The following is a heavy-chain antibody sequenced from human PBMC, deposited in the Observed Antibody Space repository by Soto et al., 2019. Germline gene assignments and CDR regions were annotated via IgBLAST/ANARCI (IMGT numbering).Heavy chain of an antibody. Sequence: PSETLSLTCAVYGGSFSGYYWSWIRQPPGKGLEWIGEINHSGSTNYNPSLKSRVTISVDTSKNQFSLKLSSVTAADTAVYYCAAAREYDFIWTNYHIGDYFYYMDVCAEGSVVTVSS. CDR3: AAAREYDFIWTNYHIGDYFYYMDV. D-gene: IGHD3-16*01. V-gene: IGHV4-34*01. CDR2: INHSGST. CDR1: GGSFSGYY. J-gene: IGHJ6*03.